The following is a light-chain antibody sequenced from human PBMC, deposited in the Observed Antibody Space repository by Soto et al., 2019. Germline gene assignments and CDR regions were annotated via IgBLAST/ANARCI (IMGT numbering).Light chain of an antibody. CDR2: EVS. J-gene: IGLJ1*01. Sequence: QSALTQPASVSGSPGQSITISCIGISSDVGSYNLVSWYQQHPGKAPKVLIYEVSERPSGVPDRFSGCKSGNTASLTISGLQVEDEADYYCCSYAGSDFVFGTGTKVTVL. V-gene: IGLV2-23*02. CDR1: SSDVGSYNL. CDR3: CSYAGSDFV.